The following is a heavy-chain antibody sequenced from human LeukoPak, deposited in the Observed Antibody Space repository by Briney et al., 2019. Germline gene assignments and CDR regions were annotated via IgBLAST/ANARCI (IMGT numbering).Heavy chain of an antibody. V-gene: IGHV3-74*01. CDR2: INSDGSST. Sequence: GGSLRLSCAASGFTFSSYWMHWVRQAPGKGLVWVSRINSDGSSTSYADSVKGRFTISRDNAKNTLYLQMNSLRAEDTAVYYCARVQGPSSWYVKPNYWGQGTLVTVPS. D-gene: IGHD6-13*01. CDR3: ARVQGPSSWYVKPNY. J-gene: IGHJ4*02. CDR1: GFTFSSYW.